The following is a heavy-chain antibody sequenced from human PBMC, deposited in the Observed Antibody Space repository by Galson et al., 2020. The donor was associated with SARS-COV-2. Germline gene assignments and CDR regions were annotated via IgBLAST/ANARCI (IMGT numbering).Heavy chain of an antibody. CDR1: GFTVSNNY. CDR3: ARVEEYFDWFAAFDI. CDR2: IYSGGDT. J-gene: IGHJ3*02. V-gene: IGHV3-53*01. D-gene: IGHD3-9*01. Sequence: GESLKISCAASGFTVSNNYMSWVRQAPGKGPEWVSIIYSGGDTNYADSVKGRFTISRDNSRNTLYLQMNSLRAEDTAVYYCARVEEYFDWFAAFDIWGQGTMVTVSS.